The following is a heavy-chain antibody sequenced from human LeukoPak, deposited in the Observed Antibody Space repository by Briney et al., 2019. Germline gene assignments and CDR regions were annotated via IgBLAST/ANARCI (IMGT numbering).Heavy chain of an antibody. Sequence: TGGSLRLSCAASGSTFSSYEMNWVRQAPGKGLEWVSYISSSSSTIYYADSVKGRFTISRDNAKNSLYLQMNSLRAEDTALYYCARVVVYYGSGSYYPYGMDVWGQGTTVTVSS. J-gene: IGHJ6*02. V-gene: IGHV3-48*03. CDR1: GSTFSSYE. D-gene: IGHD3-10*01. CDR2: ISSSSSTI. CDR3: ARVVVYYGSGSYYPYGMDV.